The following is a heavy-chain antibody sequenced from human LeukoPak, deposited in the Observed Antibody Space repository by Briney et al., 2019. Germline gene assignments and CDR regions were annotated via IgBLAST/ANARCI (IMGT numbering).Heavy chain of an antibody. Sequence: GGSLRLSCAASGFTFNSFAMSWGRQAPGKGLEWVSGMSGRGGRTYYADSVKGRFTISRDNSKNTLYLQMDSVRADDTAVYYCAKVVIAAGCDYWGQGTLVTISS. V-gene: IGHV3-23*01. CDR3: AKVVIAAGCDY. D-gene: IGHD6-13*01. J-gene: IGHJ4*02. CDR2: MSGRGGRT. CDR1: GFTFNSFA.